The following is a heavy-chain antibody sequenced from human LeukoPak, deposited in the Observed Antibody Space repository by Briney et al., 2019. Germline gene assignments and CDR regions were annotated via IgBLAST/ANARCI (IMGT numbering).Heavy chain of an antibody. CDR2: ISSTSNTI. CDR3: ATDWGSSDY. Sequence: GGSLRLSCAASGFSVSSKFMSWVRQAPGKGLGWVSYISSTSNTIYYADSVKGRFTISRDNATNSLYLQMNSLRDEDTAVYYCATDWGSSDYWGQGTLVTVSS. V-gene: IGHV3-48*02. D-gene: IGHD7-27*01. CDR1: GFSVSSKF. J-gene: IGHJ4*02.